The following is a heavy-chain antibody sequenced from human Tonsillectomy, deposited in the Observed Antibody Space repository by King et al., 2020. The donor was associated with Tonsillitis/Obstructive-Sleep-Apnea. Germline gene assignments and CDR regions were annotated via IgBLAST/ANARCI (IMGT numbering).Heavy chain of an antibody. D-gene: IGHD1-1*01. CDR2: IDPSDSYT. J-gene: IGHJ6*03. Sequence: VQLVESGAEVKKPGESLRISCKGSGYSFTSYWISWVRQMPGKGLEWMGRIDPSDSYTNYSPSFQGHVTISADKSISTANLQWSSLKASDTAMYYCARNDWNDEGYYYYMDVWGKGTTVTVSS. V-gene: IGHV5-10-1*01. CDR3: ARNDWNDEGYYYYMDV. CDR1: GYSFTSYW.